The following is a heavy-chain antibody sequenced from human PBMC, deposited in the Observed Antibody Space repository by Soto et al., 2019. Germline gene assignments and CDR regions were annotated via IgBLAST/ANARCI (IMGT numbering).Heavy chain of an antibody. Sequence: PWETLSLTCTVSGGSISSYYWSWIRQPPGKGLEWIGYIYNSGGTNYNPSLKSRVTISVDTSKNQFSLKLSSVTAADTAVYYCAREGRWLQFRYFDYWGQGTLVTVSS. V-gene: IGHV4-59*01. CDR3: AREGRWLQFRYFDY. J-gene: IGHJ4*02. D-gene: IGHD5-12*01. CDR2: IYNSGGT. CDR1: GGSISSYY.